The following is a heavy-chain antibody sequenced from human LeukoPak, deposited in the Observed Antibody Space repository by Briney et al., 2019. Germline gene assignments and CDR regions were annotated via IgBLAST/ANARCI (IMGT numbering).Heavy chain of an antibody. CDR1: GFAFSSYA. CDR2: INHSGST. D-gene: IGHD5-18*01. J-gene: IGHJ4*02. CDR3: ARVSPRGYSYGVFDY. V-gene: IGHV4-34*01. Sequence: GSLRLSCAASGFAFSSYAMHWVRQPPGKGLEWIGEINHSGSTNYNPSLKSRVTISVDTSKNQFSLKLSSVTAADTAVYYCARVSPRGYSYGVFDYWGQGTLVTVSS.